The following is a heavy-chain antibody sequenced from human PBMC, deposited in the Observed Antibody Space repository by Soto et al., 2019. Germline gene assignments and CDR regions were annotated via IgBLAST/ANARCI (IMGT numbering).Heavy chain of an antibody. CDR3: ARDYMVRGVMRWFDP. Sequence: PSETLSLTCAVSGGSISSSSYYWGWIRQPPGKGLEWIGSNYYSGSTYYNPSLKSRVTIPVDKSKNQFSLKLSSVTAADTAVYYCARDYMVRGVMRWFDPWGQGTLVTV. V-gene: IGHV4-39*07. CDR1: GGSISSSSYY. J-gene: IGHJ5*02. D-gene: IGHD3-10*01. CDR2: NYYSGST.